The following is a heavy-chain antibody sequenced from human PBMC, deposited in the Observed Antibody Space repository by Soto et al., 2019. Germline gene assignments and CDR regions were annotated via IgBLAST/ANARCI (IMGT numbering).Heavy chain of an antibody. V-gene: IGHV1-69*02. J-gene: IGHJ3*01. Sequence: QVQLVQSGAEVKKPGSSLRVSCRASGGTFDSYSISWVRQAPGQGLEWLGKVAHIFDFSRYAPKFQGRVTITADKSTSIAYLDMSGLTSEDTAVYYCATGALGGRQPLVRDAFDFFCQGTKVTVSS. CDR3: ATGALGGRQPLVRDAFDF. CDR1: GGTFDSYS. CDR2: VAHIFDFS. D-gene: IGHD3-16*01.